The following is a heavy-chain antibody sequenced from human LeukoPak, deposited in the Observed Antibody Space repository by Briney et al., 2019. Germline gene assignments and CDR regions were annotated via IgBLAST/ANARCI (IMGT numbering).Heavy chain of an antibody. D-gene: IGHD4-11*01. CDR2: VYYSGST. V-gene: IGHV4-59*01. CDR1: GGSISNYY. J-gene: IGHJ4*02. Sequence: TSETLSLTCSVSGGSISNYYWSWIRQPPGKGLEWIGYVYYSGSTNYNPSLKSRVTISLDKSKKQFSLKLSSVTAADTAVYYCAREGSALTTGGGLDYWGQGTLVTVSS. CDR3: AREGSALTTGGGLDY.